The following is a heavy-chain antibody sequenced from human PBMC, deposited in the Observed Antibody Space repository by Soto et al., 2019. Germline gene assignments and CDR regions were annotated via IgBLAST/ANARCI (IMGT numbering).Heavy chain of an antibody. J-gene: IGHJ4*02. CDR3: AIGIVGVEN. V-gene: IGHV3-30*03. CDR1: GFSFSSYG. D-gene: IGHD2-15*01. Sequence: GGSLRLSCAASGFSFSSYGMHWVRQAPGKGLEWVAVISYDGGNKYYADSVKGRFTISRDNSKNTLYLQMNSLRAEDTAVYYCAIGIVGVENWGQGTQVTVSS. CDR2: ISYDGGNK.